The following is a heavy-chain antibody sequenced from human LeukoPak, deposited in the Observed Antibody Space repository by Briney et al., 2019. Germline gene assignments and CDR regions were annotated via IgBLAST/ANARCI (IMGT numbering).Heavy chain of an antibody. D-gene: IGHD3-3*01. CDR1: VGSISSTNW. CDR3: AREGGFYRPLDY. V-gene: IGHV4-4*02. J-gene: IGHJ4*02. CDR2: VHLDGRT. Sequence: SGTLSLICGVSVGSISSTNWWTWVRQPPGKGLEWIGEVHLDGRTNYNPSLESRLTMSVDFSENHISLKLTSVTAADTAVYYCAREGGFYRPLDYSGQGTLVTVSS.